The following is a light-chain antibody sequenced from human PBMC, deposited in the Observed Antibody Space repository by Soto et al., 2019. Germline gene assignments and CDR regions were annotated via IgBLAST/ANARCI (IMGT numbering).Light chain of an antibody. J-gene: IGLJ1*01. V-gene: IGLV1-44*01. Sequence: QSVLTQPPSASGTPGQRVTISCSGSSSNIGSETVNWYQQVPGTAPKLPIYGNNQRPSGVPDRFSGSKSGTPASLAISGLQSEDEADYYCEAWDNSLNGYVFATGTKVTVL. CDR3: EAWDNSLNGYV. CDR1: SSNIGSET. CDR2: GNN.